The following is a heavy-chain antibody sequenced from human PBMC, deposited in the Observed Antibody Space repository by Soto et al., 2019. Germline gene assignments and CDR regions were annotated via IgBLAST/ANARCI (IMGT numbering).Heavy chain of an antibody. CDR1: GFTFKNAW. CDR3: AKEFFGVVHSVTPDNY. V-gene: IGHV3-15*01. CDR2: IKKITEGGTT. Sequence: EVQLVESGGGLVKPGSSLRLSCVASGFTFKNAWMNWVRQSPGKGLEWVGRIKKITEGGTTNYTAPVKGRVTISRDDSRRMVYLKMNSLKVEDTAVYYCAKEFFGVVHSVTPDNYWGQGTLVNVSS. D-gene: IGHD2-21*01. J-gene: IGHJ4*02.